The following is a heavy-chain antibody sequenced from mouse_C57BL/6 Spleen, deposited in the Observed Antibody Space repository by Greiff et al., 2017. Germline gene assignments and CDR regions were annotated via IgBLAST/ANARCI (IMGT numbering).Heavy chain of an antibody. Sequence: QVQLKESGAELMKPGASVKLSCKATGYTFTGYWIEWVKQRPGHGLEWIGELLPGSGSTNYNEKFKGKATFTADTSSNTAYMQLSSLTTEDSAIYYCARSPITTVVATHWYFDVWGTGTTVTVSS. V-gene: IGHV1-9*01. CDR1: GYTFTGYW. J-gene: IGHJ1*03. CDR3: ARSPITTVVATHWYFDV. D-gene: IGHD1-1*01. CDR2: LLPGSGST.